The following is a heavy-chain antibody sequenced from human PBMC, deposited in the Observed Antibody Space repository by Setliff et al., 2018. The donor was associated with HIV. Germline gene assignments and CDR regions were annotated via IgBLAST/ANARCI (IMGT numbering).Heavy chain of an antibody. CDR3: VTGVVSALFDW. Sequence: RASVKVSCKVSGYIPTALSMHWVRQAPGKGLEWMGGFYPEDGTTIHAQNFQGRVTMTEATSSYTAYMELASLRSEDTAVYYCVTGVVSALFDWWGQGTLVTVSS. V-gene: IGHV1-24*01. CDR1: GYIPTALS. J-gene: IGHJ4*02. CDR2: FYPEDGTT. D-gene: IGHD2-15*01.